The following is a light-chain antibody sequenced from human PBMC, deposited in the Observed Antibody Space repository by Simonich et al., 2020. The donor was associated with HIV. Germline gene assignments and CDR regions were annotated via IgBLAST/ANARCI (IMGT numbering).Light chain of an antibody. J-gene: IGKJ1*01. V-gene: IGKV4-1*01. CDR1: QSVLYSSNNKNY. Sequence: DTVMTQSPDSLAVSLGERATINCKSSQSVLYSSNNKNYLAWYQQKPGQPPKLLIYWASTREAGVPDRFSASGSGTDVTLTISSLQAEDVAVYSCQQYYSTPPTFGQGTKVEIK. CDR3: QQYYSTPPT. CDR2: WAS.